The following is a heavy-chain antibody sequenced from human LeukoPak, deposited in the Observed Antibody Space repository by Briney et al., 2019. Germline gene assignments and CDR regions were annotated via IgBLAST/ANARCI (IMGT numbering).Heavy chain of an antibody. D-gene: IGHD3-10*01. V-gene: IGHV4-39*01. CDR2: TYYSGST. Sequence: SETLSLTCTVSGGSIRSSSYYWGWIRQPPGKGLEWIGSTYYSGSTYYNPSLKSRVTISVDTSKNQFSLKLSSVTAADTAVYYCASILWSGDWFDPWGQGTLVTVSS. J-gene: IGHJ5*02. CDR3: ASILWSGDWFDP. CDR1: GGSIRSSSYY.